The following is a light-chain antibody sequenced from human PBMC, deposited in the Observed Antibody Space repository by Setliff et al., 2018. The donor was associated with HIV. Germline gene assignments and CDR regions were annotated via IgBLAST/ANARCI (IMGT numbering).Light chain of an antibody. CDR2: YKSDSDK. CDR3: MIWHSSAYV. Sequence: QPVLAQPASLSASPGASASLTCTLRSGINVGTYRIYWYQQKPGSPPQYLLRYKSDSDKQQGSGVPSRFSGSKDASANAGILLISGLQSEDEADYYCMIWHSSAYVFGTGTKGTVL. CDR1: SGINVGTYR. J-gene: IGLJ1*01. V-gene: IGLV5-45*01.